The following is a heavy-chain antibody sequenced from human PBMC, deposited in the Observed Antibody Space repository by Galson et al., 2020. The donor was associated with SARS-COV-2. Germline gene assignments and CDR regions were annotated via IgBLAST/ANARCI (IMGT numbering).Heavy chain of an antibody. V-gene: IGHV5-51*01. D-gene: IGHD1-7*01. J-gene: IGHJ4*02. CDR1: GYSFTSYW. CDR2: IYPGDSDT. Sequence: KIGESLKISCTGSGYSFTSYWIDWVRQMPGKGLEWMGIIYPGDSDTRYSPAFQGQVTISADKSISTAYLQWSSLKASDTAMYYCARRPHWNFGLVLDYWGQGTLVTVSS. CDR3: ARRPHWNFGLVLDY.